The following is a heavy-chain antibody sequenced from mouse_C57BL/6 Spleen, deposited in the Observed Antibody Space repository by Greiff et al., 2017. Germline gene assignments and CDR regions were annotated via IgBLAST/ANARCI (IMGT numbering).Heavy chain of an antibody. V-gene: IGHV5-17*01. Sequence: EVKLVESGGGLVKPGGSLKLSCAASGFTFSDYGMHWVRQAPEKGLEWVAYISSGSSTIYYADTVKGRFTISRDNAKNTLFLQMTSLRSEDTAMYYCARGTYYSNYGYYAMDYWGQGTSVTVSS. J-gene: IGHJ4*01. CDR3: ARGTYYSNYGYYAMDY. CDR2: ISSGSSTI. CDR1: GFTFSDYG. D-gene: IGHD2-5*01.